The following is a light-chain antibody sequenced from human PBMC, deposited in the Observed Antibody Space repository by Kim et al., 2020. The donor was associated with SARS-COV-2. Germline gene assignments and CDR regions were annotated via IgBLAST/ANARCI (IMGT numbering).Light chain of an antibody. Sequence: SASEGDRVTITCRASQSVSTFLNWYQQKPGKAPKLLIYAASTLQSGVPSRFSGSGSGTDFTLTISSLQPEDFAAYYCQQSDSTPLTFGGGTKVEI. CDR3: QQSDSTPLT. CDR1: QSVSTF. V-gene: IGKV1-39*01. CDR2: AAS. J-gene: IGKJ4*01.